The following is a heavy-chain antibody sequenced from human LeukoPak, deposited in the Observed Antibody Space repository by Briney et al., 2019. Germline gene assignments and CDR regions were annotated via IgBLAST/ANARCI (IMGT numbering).Heavy chain of an antibody. V-gene: IGHV1-69*01. CDR3: ARGADSSGYYWLTVFDY. J-gene: IGHJ4*02. CDR1: GGTLSRYA. CDR2: IISIFGTA. D-gene: IGHD3-22*01. Sequence: ASVKVSCKASGGTLSRYAISWVRQAPGQGLEWMGGIISIFGTANYAQKFQGRVTITADESTSTAYMELSRLRSDDTAVYYCARGADSSGYYWLTVFDYWGQGTLVTVSS.